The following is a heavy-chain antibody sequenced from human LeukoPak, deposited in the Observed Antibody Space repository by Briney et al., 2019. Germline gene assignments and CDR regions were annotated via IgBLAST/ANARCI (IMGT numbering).Heavy chain of an antibody. CDR1: GGTFSSYA. CDR3: ARGGVGYSPLSDFDI. CDR2: INPSGGST. D-gene: IGHD5-18*01. V-gene: IGHV1-46*01. J-gene: IGHJ3*02. Sequence: GASVKVSCKASGGTFSSYAISWVRQAPGQGLEWMGIINPSGGSTSYAQKFQGRVTMTRDTSTSTVYMELSSLRSEDTAVYYCARGGVGYSPLSDFDIWGQGTMVTVSS.